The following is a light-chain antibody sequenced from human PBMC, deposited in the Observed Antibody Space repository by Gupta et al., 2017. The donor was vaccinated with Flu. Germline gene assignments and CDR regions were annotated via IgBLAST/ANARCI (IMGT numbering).Light chain of an antibody. CDR2: GVN. CDR1: TSDVGANNY. Sequence: IAISCTGTTSDVGANNYVSWYQQHPGKAPKVRIYGVNNRPSGVSDRFSGSKSGNTASLTISGLQAEDEADYYCSSYRSSSTSFFFGTGTKVTVL. CDR3: SSYRSSSTSFF. V-gene: IGLV2-14*01. J-gene: IGLJ1*01.